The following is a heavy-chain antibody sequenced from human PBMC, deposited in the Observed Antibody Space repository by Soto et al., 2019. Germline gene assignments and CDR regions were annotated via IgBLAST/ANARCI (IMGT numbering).Heavy chain of an antibody. V-gene: IGHV1-18*01. J-gene: IGHJ4*02. CDR2: ISAHNGNT. D-gene: IGHD1-1*01. CDR1: GYAFTTYG. Sequence: QVHLVQSGAEVKKPGASVKVSCKGSGYAFTTYGITWVRQAPGQGLEWMGWISAHNGNTNYAQKLQGRVTVTRDTSTSTAYMERRSRRSDDTAGYYCARGRYGDYWGQGALVTVSS. CDR3: ARGRYGDY.